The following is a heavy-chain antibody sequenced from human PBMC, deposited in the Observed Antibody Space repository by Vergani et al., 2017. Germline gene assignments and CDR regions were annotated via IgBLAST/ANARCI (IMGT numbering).Heavy chain of an antibody. D-gene: IGHD6-19*01. Sequence: QVQLQESGPGLVKPSETLSLTCTVSGGSVSSGSYYWSWIRQPAGKGLEWIGYIYYSGSTNYNPSLKSRVTISVDTSKNQFSLKLSSVTAADTAVYYCARRGSGWSRYFQHWGQGTLVTVSS. V-gene: IGHV4-61*10. CDR3: ARRGSGWSRYFQH. CDR1: GGSVSSGSYY. J-gene: IGHJ1*01. CDR2: IYYSGST.